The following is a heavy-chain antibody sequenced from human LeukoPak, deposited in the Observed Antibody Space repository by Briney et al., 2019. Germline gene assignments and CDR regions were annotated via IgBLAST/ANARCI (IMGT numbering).Heavy chain of an antibody. CDR3: ARSGYLEWLFYDS. J-gene: IGHJ5*01. CDR1: GGSISSYY. V-gene: IGHV4-59*01. D-gene: IGHD3-3*01. Sequence: PSETLSLTCTVSGGSISSYYWSWIRQPPGKGLEWLGYIYYTGIANYTPSLRSRLAMSVDTSKNQVSLRLRSVTAADTAVYYCARSGYLEWLFYDSWGHGALVTVSS. CDR2: IYYTGIA.